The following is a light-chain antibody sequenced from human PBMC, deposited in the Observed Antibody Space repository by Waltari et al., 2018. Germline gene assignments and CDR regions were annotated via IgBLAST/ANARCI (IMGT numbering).Light chain of an antibody. V-gene: IGKV1-39*01. Sequence: DIQMTQSPSSLSASVGDRVTITCRASQSISSYLNWYQQKPGKAAKLLIYAASSLQSGVQSRFSGSGSGTDFTLTISSLQPEEFATYYCEQRYSTPWTFGQGTKVEIK. J-gene: IGKJ1*01. CDR3: EQRYSTPWT. CDR1: QSISSY. CDR2: AAS.